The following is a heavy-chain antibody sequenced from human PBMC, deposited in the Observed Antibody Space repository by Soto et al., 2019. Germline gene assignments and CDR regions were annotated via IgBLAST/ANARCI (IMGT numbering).Heavy chain of an antibody. V-gene: IGHV4-31*03. Sequence: SETLSLTCTVSGGSISSDGYYWSWIRQHPGKGLEWIGYIYYSGSTYYNPSLKSRVTISVDTSKNQFSLKLSSVTAADTAVYYCARDRDYGGNWFDTWGQGTLVTVSS. CDR3: ARDRDYGGNWFDT. J-gene: IGHJ5*02. CDR1: GGSISSDGYY. D-gene: IGHD4-17*01. CDR2: IYYSGST.